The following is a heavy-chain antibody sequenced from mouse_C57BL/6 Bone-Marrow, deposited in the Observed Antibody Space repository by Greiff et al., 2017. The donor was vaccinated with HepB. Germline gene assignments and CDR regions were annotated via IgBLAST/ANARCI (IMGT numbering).Heavy chain of an antibody. CDR3: ARSYDYDTAWFAY. CDR1: GYTFTDYY. Sequence: VQLQQSGPELVKPGASVKISCKASGYTFTDYYMNWVKQSHGKSLEWIGDINPNNGGTSYNQKFKGKATLTVDKSSSTAYMELRSLPSEDSAVYYCARSYDYDTAWFAYWGQGTLVTVSA. CDR2: INPNNGGT. V-gene: IGHV1-26*01. D-gene: IGHD2-4*01. J-gene: IGHJ3*01.